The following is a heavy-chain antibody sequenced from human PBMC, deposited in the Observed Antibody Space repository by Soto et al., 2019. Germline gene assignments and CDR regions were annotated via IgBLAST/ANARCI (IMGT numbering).Heavy chain of an antibody. D-gene: IGHD6-13*01. CDR1: GGSISSGGYY. J-gene: IGHJ4*02. V-gene: IGHV4-31*03. CDR3: ARFIAAAGQGDY. Sequence: PSETLSLTCTVSGGSISSGGYYWSWIRQHPGKGLEWIGYIYYSGSTYYNPSLKSRVTISVDTSKNQFSLKLSSVTAADTAVYYCARFIAAAGQGDYWGQGTLVTVSS. CDR2: IYYSGST.